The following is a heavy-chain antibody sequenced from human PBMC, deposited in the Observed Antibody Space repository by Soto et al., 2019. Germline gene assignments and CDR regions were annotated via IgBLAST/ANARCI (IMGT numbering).Heavy chain of an antibody. J-gene: IGHJ6*02. D-gene: IGHD6-6*01. CDR2: INPNSGGT. V-gene: IGHV1-2*02. CDR1: GYTFTGYY. Sequence: GASVKVSCKASGYTFTGYYMHWVRQAPGQGLEWMGWINPNSGGTNYAQKFQGRVTMTRDTSISTAYMELSRLRSDDTAVYYCARLRRERSSSAGYYGMDVWGQGTTVTVSS. CDR3: ARLRRERSSSAGYYGMDV.